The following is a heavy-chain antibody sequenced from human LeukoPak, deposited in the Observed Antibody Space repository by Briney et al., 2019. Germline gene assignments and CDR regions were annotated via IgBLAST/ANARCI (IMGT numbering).Heavy chain of an antibody. CDR1: GGSISSGDYS. CDR2: IWHSGHT. V-gene: IGHV4-30-2*01. CDR3: ARARESMATAGSYFDY. Sequence: PSETLSLTCAVSGGSISSGDYSWSWIRQPPGSGLEWIGYIWHSGHTNYNPSLRSRVTISVARSNNQFSLRLCSVTAADTAVYYCARARESMATAGSYFDYWGQGTLVTVSS. J-gene: IGHJ4*02. D-gene: IGHD6-13*01.